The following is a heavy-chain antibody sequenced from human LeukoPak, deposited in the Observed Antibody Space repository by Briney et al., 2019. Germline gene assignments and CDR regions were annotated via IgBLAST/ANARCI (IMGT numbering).Heavy chain of an antibody. V-gene: IGHV1-2*02. CDR3: AREWAWAIYSDYYYYMDV. J-gene: IGHJ6*03. CDR2: INPNSGNT. CDR1: GYTFTGYY. D-gene: IGHD4-11*01. Sequence: ASVRVSCKASGYTFTGYYIHWVRQAPGQGLEWMGWINPNSGNTNYAQKFQGRVTMTRDTSISTAYMEQSSLRSDDTAVYYCAREWAWAIYSDYYYYMDVWGKGTTVTVSS.